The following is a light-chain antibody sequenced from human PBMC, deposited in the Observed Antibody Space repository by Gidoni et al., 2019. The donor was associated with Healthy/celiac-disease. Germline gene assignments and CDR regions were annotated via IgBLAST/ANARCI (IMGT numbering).Light chain of an antibody. V-gene: IGKV3-15*01. CDR2: GAS. CDR1: QSVSSN. Sequence: IVMTLSPATLSVSPGERATLSCRASQSVSSNLAWYQQKPGQAPRLLIYGASTRATGIPARFSGSGSGTEFTLTISSLQSEDFAVYFCQQYNNWPLFGQXTKVEIK. CDR3: QQYNNWPL. J-gene: IGKJ1*01.